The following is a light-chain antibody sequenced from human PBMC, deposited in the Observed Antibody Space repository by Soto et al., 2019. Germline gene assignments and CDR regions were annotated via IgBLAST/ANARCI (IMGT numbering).Light chain of an antibody. J-gene: IGKJ1*01. CDR3: QQTYSLPRT. Sequence: DIQMTQSPPSLSASVGDRVTITCRTSQTVSKYLNWYQQKPGKAPDLLVYTASTLHVGVPSRFSGSGSGTDFTLTITSLQPEDFATYYCQQTYSLPRTFGPGTRVE. CDR2: TAS. CDR1: QTVSKY. V-gene: IGKV1-39*01.